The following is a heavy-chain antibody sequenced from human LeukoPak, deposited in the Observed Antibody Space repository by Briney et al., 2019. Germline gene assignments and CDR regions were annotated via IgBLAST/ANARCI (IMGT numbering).Heavy chain of an antibody. J-gene: IGHJ2*01. CDR3: ASGSGSYFWYFDL. CDR1: GGSISSYY. Sequence: PSETLSLTCTVSGGSISSYYWSWIRQPPGKGLEWIGYIYYSGSTNYNPSLKSRVTISVDTSKNQFSLKVSSVTAADTAVYYCASGSGSYFWYFDLWGRGTLVTVSS. CDR2: IYYSGST. V-gene: IGHV4-59*01. D-gene: IGHD1-26*01.